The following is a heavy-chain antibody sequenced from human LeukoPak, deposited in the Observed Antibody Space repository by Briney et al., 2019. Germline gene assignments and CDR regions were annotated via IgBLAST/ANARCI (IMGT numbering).Heavy chain of an antibody. CDR2: IYPGDSDT. Sequence: ESLKISCKGSGYSFTTYWIAWVRQVPGKGLESMGIIYPGDSDTRYSPSFQGQVTIPADKSISTAYLQWSSLRASDTAIYYCARHGKVGATQSWLDYWGQGTLVTVSS. D-gene: IGHD1-26*01. CDR3: ARHGKVGATQSWLDY. J-gene: IGHJ4*02. V-gene: IGHV5-51*01. CDR1: GYSFTTYW.